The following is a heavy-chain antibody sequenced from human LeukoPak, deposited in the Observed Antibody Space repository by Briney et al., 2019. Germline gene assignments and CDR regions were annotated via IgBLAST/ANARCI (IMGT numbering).Heavy chain of an antibody. J-gene: IGHJ4*02. CDR1: GYTFTGYY. Sequence: SVKVFCKASGYTFTGYYMHWARQAPGQGLEGMGWINPNSGGTNYEQKFQGRVTMTRDTSISTAYMELSRLRSDDTAVYYCARVRYYDSSAGDFDYWGQGTLVTVSS. CDR2: INPNSGGT. CDR3: ARVRYYDSSAGDFDY. D-gene: IGHD3-22*01. V-gene: IGHV1-2*02.